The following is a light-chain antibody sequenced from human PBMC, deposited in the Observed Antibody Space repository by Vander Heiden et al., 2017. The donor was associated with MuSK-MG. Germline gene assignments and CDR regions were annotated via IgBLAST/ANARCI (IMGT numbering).Light chain of an antibody. J-gene: IGKJ2*01. CDR2: GAS. CDR3: QQYGSSPYT. V-gene: IGKV3-20*01. Sequence: EIVLTQSPGTLSLSPGERATLSCRATQSVTSSNLAWYQQKPGQPPRLLISGASSRAAGIPDRFSGSGSGTDFILTISRLEPEDFAVYYCQQYGSSPYTFGQGTKLEIK. CDR1: QSVTSSN.